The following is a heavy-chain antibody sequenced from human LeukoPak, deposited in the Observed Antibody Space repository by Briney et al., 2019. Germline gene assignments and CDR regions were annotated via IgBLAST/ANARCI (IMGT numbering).Heavy chain of an antibody. Sequence: QPGGSLRLSCTASGFTFSDYYMSWVRQAPGKGLEWVSAISGSGGSTYYADSVKGRFTISRDNSKNTLYLQMNSLRAEDTAVYYCAKRGAYSSSWPKYYFDYWGQGTLVTVSS. D-gene: IGHD6-13*01. CDR2: ISGSGGST. J-gene: IGHJ4*02. CDR3: AKRGAYSSSWPKYYFDY. V-gene: IGHV3-23*01. CDR1: GFTFSDYY.